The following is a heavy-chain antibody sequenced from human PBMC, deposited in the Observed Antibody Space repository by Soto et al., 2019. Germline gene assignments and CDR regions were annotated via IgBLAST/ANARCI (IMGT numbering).Heavy chain of an antibody. CDR1: GYRFTSYW. CDR2: IDPSDSYT. CDR3: ASKPDY. Sequence: PGESLKISCKGSGYRFTSYWKSWVRQMPGKRLVWMGRIDPSDSYTNYSPSFQGHVTISADKSMSTAYLQWSSVKASDTAMYYCASKPDYWGQGTLVTVSS. V-gene: IGHV5-10-1*01. J-gene: IGHJ4*02.